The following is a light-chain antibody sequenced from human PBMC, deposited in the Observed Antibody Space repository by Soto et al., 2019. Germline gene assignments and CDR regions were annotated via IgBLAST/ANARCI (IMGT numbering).Light chain of an antibody. CDR3: CSYAGSYTWV. CDR2: DVS. J-gene: IGLJ3*02. CDR1: SNDVGGYTY. Sequence: QSALTQPRSVSGSPGQSVTISCTGTSNDVGGYTYVSWCQQHPGKAPKLMIYDVSKRPSGVPDRFSGSKSGNTASLTISGLQAEDEADYYCCSYAGSYTWVFGGGTKLTVL. V-gene: IGLV2-11*01.